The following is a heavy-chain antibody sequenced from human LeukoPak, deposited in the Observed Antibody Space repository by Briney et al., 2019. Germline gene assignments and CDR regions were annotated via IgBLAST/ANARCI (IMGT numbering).Heavy chain of an antibody. J-gene: IGHJ3*02. CDR1: GFTFSSYA. Sequence: GGSLRLSCAASGFTFSSYAMSWVRQAPGKGLEWVSGISGSGGSTYYADSVKGRFTISRDNSKNTLYLQMNSLRVEDTAVYYCAKVGWSGYSSGWTITDAFDIWGQGTMVTVSS. V-gene: IGHV3-23*01. D-gene: IGHD6-19*01. CDR2: ISGSGGST. CDR3: AKVGWSGYSSGWTITDAFDI.